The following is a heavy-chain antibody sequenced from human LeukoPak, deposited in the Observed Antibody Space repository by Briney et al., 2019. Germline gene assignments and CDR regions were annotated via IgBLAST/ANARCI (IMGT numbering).Heavy chain of an antibody. D-gene: IGHD6-13*01. CDR3: ARDSGDRSSSWYSYYYYYYMDV. V-gene: IGHV1-18*01. CDR2: ISAYNGNT. CDR1: GYTFTSYG. J-gene: IGHJ6*03. Sequence: GASVKVSCKASGYTFTSYGISWVRQAPGQGLEWMGWISAYNGNTNYAQKLQGRVTMTTDTSTSTAYMELRSLRSDDTAVYYCARDSGDRSSSWYSYYYYYYMDVWGKETTVTVSS.